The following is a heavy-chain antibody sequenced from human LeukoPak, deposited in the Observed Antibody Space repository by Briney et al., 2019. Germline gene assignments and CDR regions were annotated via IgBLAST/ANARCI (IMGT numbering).Heavy chain of an antibody. D-gene: IGHD3-16*01. CDR3: ARGSDDYVWGINDY. V-gene: IGHV1-8*02. CDR1: GYTFTGYY. Sequence: GASVKVSCKASGYTFTGYYMHWVRQATGQGLEWMGWMNPNSGNTGYAQKFQGRVTMTRNTSISTAYMELSSLRSEDTAVYYCARGSDDYVWGINDYWGQGTLVTVSS. J-gene: IGHJ4*02. CDR2: MNPNSGNT.